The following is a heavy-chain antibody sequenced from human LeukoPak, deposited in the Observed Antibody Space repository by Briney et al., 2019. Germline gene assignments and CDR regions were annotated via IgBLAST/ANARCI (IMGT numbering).Heavy chain of an antibody. J-gene: IGHJ5*02. CDR2: ISSSGSTI. CDR3: ARSPSNYYDSKGFDP. Sequence: GGSLRLSCAASGFTFSSYEMSWVRQAPGKGLEWVSYISSSGSTIYYADSVKGRFTIYRENAKNSLYLQMNSLRAEDTAVYYCARSPSNYYDSKGFDPWGQGTLVTVSS. V-gene: IGHV3-48*03. D-gene: IGHD3-22*01. CDR1: GFTFSSYE.